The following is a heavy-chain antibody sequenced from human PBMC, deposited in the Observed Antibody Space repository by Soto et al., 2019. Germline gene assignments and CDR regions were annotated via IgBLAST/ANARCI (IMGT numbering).Heavy chain of an antibody. CDR1: GGSISSYY. V-gene: IGHV4-30-4*01. CDR2: IYYSGST. CDR3: ARAGLIGTNSGYYYAKEYYFDY. D-gene: IGHD3-22*01. J-gene: IGHJ4*02. Sequence: PSETLSLTCTVSGGSISSYYWSWIRPPPGKGLEWIGYIYYSGSTYYNPSLKSRVTISVDTSKNQFSLKLSSVTAADTAVYYCARAGLIGTNSGYYYAKEYYFDYWGQGTLVTVSS.